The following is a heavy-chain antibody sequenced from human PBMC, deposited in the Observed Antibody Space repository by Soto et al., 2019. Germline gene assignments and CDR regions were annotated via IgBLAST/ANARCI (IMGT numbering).Heavy chain of an antibody. CDR1: GYTLTELS. J-gene: IGHJ6*02. Sequence: ASVKVSCKVSGYTLTELSMHWVRQAPGKGLEWMGGFDPEDGETIYAQKFQGRVTMTEDTSTDTAYMELSSLRSEDTAVYYCAIGGAHRTSGGDNYYCYYYRMDVWGQGTTVTVSS. CDR3: AIGGAHRTSGGDNYYCYYYRMDV. CDR2: FDPEDGET. D-gene: IGHD3-16*01. V-gene: IGHV1-24*01.